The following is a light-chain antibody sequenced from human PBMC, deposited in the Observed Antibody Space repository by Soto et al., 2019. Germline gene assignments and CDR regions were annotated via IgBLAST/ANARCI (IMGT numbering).Light chain of an antibody. Sequence: QSVLTQPPSASGSPGQSVSISCTGTSSDVVGYNYFSWYQQHPGKAPKLMIYEVNKRPSGVPDRFPGSKSGNTASLTVSGLQAEDAADYYCRSYAGSRNVFGTGTKVTAL. J-gene: IGLJ1*01. CDR1: SSDVVGYNY. CDR3: RSYAGSRNV. V-gene: IGLV2-8*01. CDR2: EVN.